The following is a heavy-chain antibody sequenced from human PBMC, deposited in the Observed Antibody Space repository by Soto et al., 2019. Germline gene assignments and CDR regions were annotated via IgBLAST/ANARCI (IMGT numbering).Heavy chain of an antibody. CDR2: INHSGST. CDR3: ARGRVVVVPAQVDFDY. CDR1: GGSFSGYY. V-gene: IGHV4-34*01. J-gene: IGHJ4*02. Sequence: KPSETLSLTCAVYGGSFSGYYWSWIRQPPGKGLEWIGEINHSGSTNYNPSLKSRVTISVDTSKNQFSLKLSSVTAADTAVYYCARGRVVVVPAQVDFDYWGQGTLVTVSS. D-gene: IGHD2-2*01.